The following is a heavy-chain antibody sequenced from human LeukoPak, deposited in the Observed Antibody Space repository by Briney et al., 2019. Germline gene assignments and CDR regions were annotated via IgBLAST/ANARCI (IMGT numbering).Heavy chain of an antibody. CDR2: IIPIFGTA. D-gene: IGHD3-10*01. CDR3: ARVGSGSYYNLGYYYYYMDV. V-gene: IGHV1-69*06. J-gene: IGHJ6*03. CDR1: GGTFSSYA. Sequence: SVKVSCKASGGTFSSYAISWVRQAPGQGLEWMGGIIPIFGTANYAQKFQGRVTITADKSTSTAYMELSSLRSEDTAVYYCARVGSGSYYNLGYYYYYMDVWGKGTTVTVSS.